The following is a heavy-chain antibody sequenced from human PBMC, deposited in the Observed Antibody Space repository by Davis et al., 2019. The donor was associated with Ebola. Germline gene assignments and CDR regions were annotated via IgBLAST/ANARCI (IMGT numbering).Heavy chain of an antibody. CDR1: GFTSTSSW. J-gene: IGHJ4*02. V-gene: IGHV3-7*01. CDR3: STGDGWFHDY. CDR2: IHQNGNHI. D-gene: IGHD2-15*01. Sequence: GEFLKISCAASGFTSTSSWMHWVRQAPGKGLEWVAHIHQNGNHINYLHSVEGRFTISRDNLKNSVFLQMNSLRAEDTAVYYCSTGDGWFHDYWGQGTLVTVSS.